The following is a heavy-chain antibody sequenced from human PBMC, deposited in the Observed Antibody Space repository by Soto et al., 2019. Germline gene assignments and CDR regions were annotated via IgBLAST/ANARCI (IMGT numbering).Heavy chain of an antibody. CDR3: ARGVPTNRYFDWRPKGWWFDP. CDR1: GGSISSCGYY. Sequence: PSETLSLTCTVSGGSISSCGYYWSWIRQHPGKGLEWIGYIYYSGSTYYNPSLKSRVTISVDTSKNQFSLKLSSVTAADTAVYYCARGVPTNRYFDWRPKGWWFDPWGQGTLVTVSS. V-gene: IGHV4-31*03. CDR2: IYYSGST. D-gene: IGHD3-9*01. J-gene: IGHJ5*02.